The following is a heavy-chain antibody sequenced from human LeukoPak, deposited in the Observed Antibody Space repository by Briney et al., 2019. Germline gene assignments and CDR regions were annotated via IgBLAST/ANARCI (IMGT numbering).Heavy chain of an antibody. CDR3: AKPMGILLWFGVDY. D-gene: IGHD3-10*01. CDR2: ISGSGGST. J-gene: IGHJ4*02. V-gene: IGHV3-23*01. CDR1: GFTFSSYA. Sequence: PGGSLRLSCAASGFTFSSYAMSWVRQAPGKGLEWVSAISGSGGSTYYADSVKGRFTISRDNSKNTLYLQMNSLRAEDTAVYYCAKPMGILLWFGVDYGGEGTLVTVSS.